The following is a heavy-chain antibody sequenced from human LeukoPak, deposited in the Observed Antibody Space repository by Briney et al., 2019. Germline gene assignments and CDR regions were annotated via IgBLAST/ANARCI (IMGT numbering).Heavy chain of an antibody. D-gene: IGHD1-14*01. Sequence: GGSLRLSCVGSEFNVSSLSMSWVRQAPGRGLEWVSVIYGGGTTNYADSVKGRFTISRDTFENTVHLEMSDLRVDDTAVYYCARTGCGADGMDVWGPGTTVTVSS. CDR1: EFNVSSLS. CDR2: IYGGGTT. CDR3: ARTGCGADGMDV. J-gene: IGHJ6*02. V-gene: IGHV3-53*01.